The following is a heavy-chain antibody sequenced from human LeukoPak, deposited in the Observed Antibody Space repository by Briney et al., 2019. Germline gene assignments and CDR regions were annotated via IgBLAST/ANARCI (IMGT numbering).Heavy chain of an antibody. V-gene: IGHV4-34*01. CDR1: GGSFTGYY. Sequence: SETLSLTCAVYGGSFTGYYWTLIRQPPGKGLEWIGEIYHSGSTYYNPSLKSRVTISVDTSKNQFSLKLSSVTAADTAVYYCARRSYYSSSSGISYWGQGTLVTVSS. J-gene: IGHJ4*02. D-gene: IGHD6-6*01. CDR2: IYHSGST. CDR3: ARRSYYSSSSGISY.